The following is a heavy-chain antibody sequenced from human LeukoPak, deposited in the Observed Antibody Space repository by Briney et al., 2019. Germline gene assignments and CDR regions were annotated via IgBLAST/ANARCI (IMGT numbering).Heavy chain of an antibody. J-gene: IGHJ4*02. CDR1: GGSVSSGSYY. D-gene: IGHD6-19*01. CDR2: IYYSGST. V-gene: IGHV4-61*01. Sequence: PSETLSLTCTVSGGSVSSGSYYWSWIRQPPGKGLEWIGYIYYSGSTNYNPSLKSRVTISVDTSKNQFSLKLSSVTAADTAVYYCARSRYSSGWYAADYWGQGTLVTVSS. CDR3: ARSRYSSGWYAADY.